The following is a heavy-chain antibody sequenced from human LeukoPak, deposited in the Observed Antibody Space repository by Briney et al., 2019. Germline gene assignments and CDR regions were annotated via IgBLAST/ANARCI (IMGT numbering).Heavy chain of an antibody. D-gene: IGHD3-10*01. J-gene: IGHJ4*02. Sequence: SETLSLTCTVSGGSISSYYWSWIRQPPGTGLEWIGYIYYSGSTNYNPSLKSRVTISVDTSKNQFSLKLSSVTAADTAVYYCARVSWYYGSGSYVDYWGQGTLVTVSS. CDR2: IYYSGST. CDR1: GGSISSYY. CDR3: ARVSWYYGSGSYVDY. V-gene: IGHV4-59*01.